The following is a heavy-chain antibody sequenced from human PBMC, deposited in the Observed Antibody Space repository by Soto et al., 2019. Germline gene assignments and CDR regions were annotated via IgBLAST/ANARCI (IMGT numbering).Heavy chain of an antibody. CDR2: IWYDGSNK. J-gene: IGHJ4*02. Sequence: PGGSLRLSCAASGFPFNNYHMHWVRQAPGKGLDWVALIWYDGSNKYYTESVKGRFTISRDNSKSTLYLQMNSLRAEDTAVYYCARADDRGFFDYWGQGTLVTVSS. D-gene: IGHD3-9*01. V-gene: IGHV3-33*01. CDR3: ARADDRGFFDY. CDR1: GFPFNNYH.